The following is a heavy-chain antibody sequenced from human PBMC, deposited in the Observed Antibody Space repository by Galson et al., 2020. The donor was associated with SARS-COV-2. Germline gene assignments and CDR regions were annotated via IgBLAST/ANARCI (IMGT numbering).Heavy chain of an antibody. V-gene: IGHV3-23*01. J-gene: IGHJ6*02. CDR3: AKGSNASMDAAYYYYGMDV. Sequence: GESLKISCAASGFTFNNYAMTWVRQAPGKGLEWVSAISGSGHTTYYADSVKDRFTISRDKSKNNVYLQMDSLRGEDTAVYYCAKGSNASMDAAYYYYGMDVWGQGTMVTVSS. D-gene: IGHD3-10*01. CDR1: GFTFNNYA. CDR2: ISGSGHTT.